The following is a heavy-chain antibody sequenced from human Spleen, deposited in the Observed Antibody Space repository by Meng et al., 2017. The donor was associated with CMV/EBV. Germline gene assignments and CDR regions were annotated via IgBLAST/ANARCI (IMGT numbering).Heavy chain of an antibody. CDR2: IWYDGSNK. D-gene: IGHD5-18*01. CDR3: ARREILGYNEGLFGFNI. J-gene: IGHJ3*02. Sequence: GGSLRLSCAASGFTFSSHGMNWVRQAPGKGLEWVAVIWYDGSNKYYADSVKGRFTISRDNSRNTLYLQMDSLRTEDTALYYCARREILGYNEGLFGFNIWGQGTRVTVSS. V-gene: IGHV3-33*01. CDR1: GFTFSSHG.